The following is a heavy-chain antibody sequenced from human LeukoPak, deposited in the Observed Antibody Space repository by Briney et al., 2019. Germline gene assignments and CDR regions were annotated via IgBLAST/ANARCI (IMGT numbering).Heavy chain of an antibody. J-gene: IGHJ3*02. Sequence: SETLSLTCTVSGGSISSYYWSWIRQPPGKGLEWIGYIYYSGSTNYNPSLKSRVTISVDTSKNQFSLKLSSVTAADTAVYYCARARSSYGYGDAFDIWGQGTMVTVSS. CDR3: ARARSSYGYGDAFDI. V-gene: IGHV4-59*01. CDR2: IYYSGST. CDR1: GGSISSYY. D-gene: IGHD5-18*01.